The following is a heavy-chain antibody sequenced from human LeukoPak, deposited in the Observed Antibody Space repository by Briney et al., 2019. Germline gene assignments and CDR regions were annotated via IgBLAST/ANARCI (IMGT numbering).Heavy chain of an antibody. CDR1: GYTFTSYG. V-gene: IGHV1-18*01. CDR3: ARGTPGYYYDSSGYFGY. J-gene: IGHJ4*02. Sequence: ASVKVSCKASGYTFTSYGISWVRQAPGQGLEWMGWISAYNGNTNYAQKLQGRVTMTTDTSTSTAYMELRSLRSDDTAVYYCARGTPGYYYDSSGYFGYWGRGTLVTVSS. D-gene: IGHD3-22*01. CDR2: ISAYNGNT.